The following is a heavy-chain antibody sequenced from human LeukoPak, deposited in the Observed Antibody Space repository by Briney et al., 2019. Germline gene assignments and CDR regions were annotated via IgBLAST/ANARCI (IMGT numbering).Heavy chain of an antibody. CDR3: ANPRGSGWYADYFDC. CDR1: GFTFSSYA. J-gene: IGHJ4*02. CDR2: ISGSGGST. V-gene: IGHV3-23*01. Sequence: QPGGSLRLSCAASGFTFSSYAMSWVRQAPGNGLEWVSPISGSGGSTYYADSVKGRFTISRDNSKTTLYLQMNSLRAEDTAVYSCANPRGSGWYADYFDCWGQGTLVTVSS. D-gene: IGHD6-19*01.